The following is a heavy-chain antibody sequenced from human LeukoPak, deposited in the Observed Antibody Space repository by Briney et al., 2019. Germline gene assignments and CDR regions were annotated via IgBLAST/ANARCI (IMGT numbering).Heavy chain of an antibody. CDR2: INPEGTST. Sequence: PGGSLRLSCAASGIIISSNYMQWVRQAPGKGLVWVSRINPEGTSTTYADSVKGRFTISSDNAKNTVYLQMNSLRAEDTAVYYCATVTSGHWGQGILVTVSS. V-gene: IGHV3-74*01. CDR1: GIIISSNY. J-gene: IGHJ4*02. D-gene: IGHD4-17*01. CDR3: ATVTSGH.